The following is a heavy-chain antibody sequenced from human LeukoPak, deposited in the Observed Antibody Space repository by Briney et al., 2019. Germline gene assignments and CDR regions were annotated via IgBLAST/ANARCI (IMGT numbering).Heavy chain of an antibody. D-gene: IGHD2-2*01. Sequence: GGSLRLSCAASGFTFSDYTMNWVRQAPGKGLEWVSYISGSSSPIYYADSVKGRFTISRDNSKNTLYLQMNSLRAEDTAVYYCARVVVPAAYDYWGQGTLVTVSS. CDR2: ISGSSSPI. CDR1: GFTFSDYT. V-gene: IGHV3-48*01. CDR3: ARVVVPAAYDY. J-gene: IGHJ4*02.